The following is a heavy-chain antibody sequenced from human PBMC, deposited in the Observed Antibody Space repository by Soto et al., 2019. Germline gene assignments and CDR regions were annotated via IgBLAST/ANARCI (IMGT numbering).Heavy chain of an antibody. V-gene: IGHV3-48*03. Sequence: LRLSCAASGFTFSSYEMNWVRQAPGKGLEWVSYISSSGSAIHYADSVKGRFTISRDNAKNSLYLQMNSLRAEDTAVYYCARDFGSTSLSLYYYYYYGMDVWGQGTTVTVSS. CDR1: GFTFSSYE. D-gene: IGHD2-2*01. CDR3: ARDFGSTSLSLYYYYYYGMDV. CDR2: ISSSGSAI. J-gene: IGHJ6*02.